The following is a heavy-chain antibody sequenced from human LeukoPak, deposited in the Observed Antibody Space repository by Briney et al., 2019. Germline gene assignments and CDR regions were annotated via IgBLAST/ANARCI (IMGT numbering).Heavy chain of an antibody. J-gene: IGHJ4*02. CDR1: GFTFSSYS. CDR3: ARDEGVFLVWLLPYDY. D-gene: IGHD3-3*01. CDR2: ISSSSSTI. V-gene: IGHV3-48*01. Sequence: GGSLRLSCAASGFTFSSYSMNWVRQAPGKGLEWVSYISSSSSTIYYADSVKGRFTISRDNAKNSLYLQMNSLRAEDTAVYYCARDEGVFLVWLLPYDYWGQGTLVTVSS.